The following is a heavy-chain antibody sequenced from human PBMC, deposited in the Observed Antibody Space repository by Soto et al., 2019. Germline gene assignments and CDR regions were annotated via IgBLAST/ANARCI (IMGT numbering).Heavy chain of an antibody. J-gene: IGHJ4*02. CDR2: IWDDGSNK. D-gene: IGHD5-18*01. CDR3: ARGHGYNYGYLGSDY. V-gene: IGHV3-33*01. CDR1: GVTFSIYG. Sequence: QVQLVESGGGVVQPGRSLRLSCAASGVTFSIYGMHWVRQAPGKGLEWVALIWDDGSNKYYTDSVKGRFTISRDNSKNTMYLQMNSLRAEDTAVYYCARGHGYNYGYLGSDYWGQGILVTVSP.